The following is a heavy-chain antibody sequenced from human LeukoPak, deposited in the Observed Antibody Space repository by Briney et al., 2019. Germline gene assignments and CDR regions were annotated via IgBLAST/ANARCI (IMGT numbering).Heavy chain of an antibody. J-gene: IGHJ4*02. CDR3: AKDARAILTGYYDY. V-gene: IGHV3-23*01. CDR1: GFTFSSYA. D-gene: IGHD3-9*01. CDR2: ISGSGGST. Sequence: GGSLRLSCAASGFTFSSYAMSWVRQASGKGLEWVSAISGSGGSTYYADSVKGRFTISRDNSKNTLYLQMNSLRAEDTAVYYCAKDARAILTGYYDYWGQGTLVTVSS.